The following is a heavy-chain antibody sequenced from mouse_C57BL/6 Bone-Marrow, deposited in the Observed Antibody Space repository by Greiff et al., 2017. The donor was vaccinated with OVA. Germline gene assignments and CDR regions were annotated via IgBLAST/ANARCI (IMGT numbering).Heavy chain of an antibody. CDR3: AGATTYYGNLYWYFDV. CDR2: ITHSGET. D-gene: IGHD2-10*01. J-gene: IGHJ1*03. Sequence: ESGPGLVKPSQSLFLTCSITGFPITSGYYWIWIRQSPGKPLEWMGYITHSGETFYNPSLQSPISITRETSKNQFFLQLNSVTTEDTAMYYCAGATTYYGNLYWYFDVWGTGTTVTVSS. V-gene: IGHV12-3*01. CDR1: GFPITSGYY.